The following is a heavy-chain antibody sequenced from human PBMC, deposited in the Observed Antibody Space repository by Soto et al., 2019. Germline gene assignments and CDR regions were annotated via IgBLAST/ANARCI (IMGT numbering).Heavy chain of an antibody. CDR1: GGSISSGDYY. CDR3: ARGIAVADNGGYFDY. D-gene: IGHD6-19*01. CDR2: IYYSGST. Sequence: PSETLSLTXTVSGGSISSGDYYWSWIRQPPGKGLEWIGYIYYSGSTYYNPSLKSRVTISVDTSKNQFSLKLSSVTAADTAVYYCARGIAVADNGGYFDYWGQGTLVTVSS. J-gene: IGHJ4*02. V-gene: IGHV4-30-4*01.